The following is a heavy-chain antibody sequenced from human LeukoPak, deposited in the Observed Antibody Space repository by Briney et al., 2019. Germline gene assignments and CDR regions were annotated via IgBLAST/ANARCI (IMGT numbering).Heavy chain of an antibody. CDR2: ISGGYNGDS. Sequence: RASVKVSCKASGYTFTSYGISWVRQAPGQGLEWMAWISGGYNGDSNYALKLRGRLTMTTDTSTSTAYMELRSLRSDDTAVYYCARDEKKYCSGGSCPAYFDYWGQGTLVTVSS. CDR3: ARDEKKYCSGGSCPAYFDY. D-gene: IGHD2-15*01. J-gene: IGHJ4*02. CDR1: GYTFTSYG. V-gene: IGHV1-18*01.